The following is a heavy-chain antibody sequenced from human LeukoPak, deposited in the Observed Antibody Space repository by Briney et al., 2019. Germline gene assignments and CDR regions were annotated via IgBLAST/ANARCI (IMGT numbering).Heavy chain of an antibody. Sequence: SETLSLTCTVSGGSISSGDFYWSWIRQPPGKGLEWIGYIYYSGSTYYNPSLKSRVTISVDTSKNQFSLKLSSVTAADTAVYYCARDGMATIDYWGQGTLVTVSS. CDR1: GGSISSGDFY. J-gene: IGHJ4*02. CDR3: ARDGMATIDY. CDR2: IYYSGST. D-gene: IGHD5-24*01. V-gene: IGHV4-30-4*01.